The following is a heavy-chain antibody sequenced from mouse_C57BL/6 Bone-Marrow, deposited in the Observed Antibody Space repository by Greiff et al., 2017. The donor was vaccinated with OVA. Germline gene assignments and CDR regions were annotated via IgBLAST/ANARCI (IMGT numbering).Heavy chain of an antibody. CDR2: IYPRSGNT. V-gene: IGHV1-81*01. D-gene: IGHD2-1*01. CDR1: GYTFTSYG. CDR3: AGWGNFPDY. J-gene: IGHJ2*01. Sequence: VKVVESGAELARPGASVKLSCKASGYTFTSYGISWVKQRTGQGLEWIGEIYPRSGNTYYNEKFKGKATLTADKSSSTAYMELRSLTSEDSAVYFCAGWGNFPDYWGQGTTLTVSS.